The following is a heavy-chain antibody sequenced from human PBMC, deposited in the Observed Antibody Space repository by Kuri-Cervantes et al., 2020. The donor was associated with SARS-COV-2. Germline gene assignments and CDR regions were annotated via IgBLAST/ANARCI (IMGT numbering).Heavy chain of an antibody. CDR2: INSGGSTI. J-gene: IGHJ4*02. Sequence: GGSLRLSCEASGFFFRDYHMTWIRQAPGKGLEWVSYINSGGSTIFYADSVKGRFTISRDNAKNSLYLQMNSLRAEDTAVYYCARGDFWSGYYYDYWGQGTLVTVSS. D-gene: IGHD3-3*01. CDR3: ARGDFWSGYYYDY. CDR1: GFFFRDYH. V-gene: IGHV3-11*04.